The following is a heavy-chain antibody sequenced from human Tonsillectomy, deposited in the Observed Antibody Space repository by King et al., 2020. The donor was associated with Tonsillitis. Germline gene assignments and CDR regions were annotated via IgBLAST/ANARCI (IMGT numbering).Heavy chain of an antibody. V-gene: IGHV4-30-2*01. CDR3: ARSYVWGSYRYTAYFDY. CDR2: IYHSGST. CDR1: GGSINSGGYS. Sequence: LQLQESGSGLVKPSQTLSLTCAVSGGSINSGGYSWSWIRQPPGKGLEWIGYIYHSGSTYYNPSLKSRVTISVERSKNQFSLKLSSVTAADTAVYYCARSYVWGSYRYTAYFDYWGQGTLVTVSS. J-gene: IGHJ4*02. D-gene: IGHD3-16*02.